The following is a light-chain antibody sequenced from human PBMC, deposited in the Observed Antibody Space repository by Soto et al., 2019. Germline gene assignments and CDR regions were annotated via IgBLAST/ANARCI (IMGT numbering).Light chain of an antibody. Sequence: EMTQAPSYVSSSVGDRVNIAGRASQGISSWLAWYQQKPGKAPKLLIYAASSLQSGVPSRFRGIGSGTDFNLPVCRLQPEEWAIYYGQQANSFPIPCGG. CDR3: QQANSFPIP. CDR1: QGISSW. J-gene: IGKJ4*01. CDR2: AAS. V-gene: IGKV1-12*01.